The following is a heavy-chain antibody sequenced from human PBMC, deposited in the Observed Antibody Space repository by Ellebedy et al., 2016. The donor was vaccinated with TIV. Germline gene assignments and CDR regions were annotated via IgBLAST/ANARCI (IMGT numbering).Heavy chain of an antibody. CDR1: GFTFSSYA. CDR3: TKDRSYNTPYYFDY. Sequence: GESLKISCAASGFTFSSYAMRWVRQAPGKGLEWVAVIASYDDGNKNYYADSVKGRFTISRDDSKNTLYLQMNSLRPEDTAVYYCTKDRSYNTPYYFDYWGQGTLVTVSS. CDR2: IASYDDGNKN. V-gene: IGHV3-30*18. J-gene: IGHJ4*02. D-gene: IGHD1-1*01.